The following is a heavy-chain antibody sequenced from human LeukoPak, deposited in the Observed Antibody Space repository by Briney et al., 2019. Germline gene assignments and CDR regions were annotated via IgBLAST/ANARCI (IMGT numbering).Heavy chain of an antibody. V-gene: IGHV3-53*01. CDR3: ARDATQVPAAGVLAS. D-gene: IGHD6-13*01. CDR2: MYSGGDT. CDR1: GFTVSDIY. Sequence: GGSLRLSCAASGFTVSDIYMSWDRQAPGKGLEWVSVMYSGGDTYYANSVKGRFTFSRDISKNTLYLQMNGLRTEDTAMYYCARDATQVPAAGVLASWGQGTLVTVSS. J-gene: IGHJ5*02.